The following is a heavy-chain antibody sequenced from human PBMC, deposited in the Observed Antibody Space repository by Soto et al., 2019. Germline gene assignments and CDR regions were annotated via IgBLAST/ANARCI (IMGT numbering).Heavy chain of an antibody. D-gene: IGHD3-9*01. V-gene: IGHV3-30-3*01. J-gene: IGHJ6*02. Sequence: QVQLVESGGGVVQPGRSLRLSCAASGFTFSSYAMHWVRQAPGKGLEWVAVISYDGSNKYYADSVKGRFTISRDNSKNTLYLQMNSLSAEDTAVYYCARAALSDILTGYYGQKAYGMDVWGQGTTVTVSS. CDR1: GFTFSSYA. CDR3: ARAALSDILTGYYGQKAYGMDV. CDR2: ISYDGSNK.